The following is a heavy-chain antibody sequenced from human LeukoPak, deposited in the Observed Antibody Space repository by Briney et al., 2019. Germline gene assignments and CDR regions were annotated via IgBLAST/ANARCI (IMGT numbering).Heavy chain of an antibody. CDR2: IYYSGST. CDR3: ARDRRGGYCSGGSCLGGNY. Sequence: SETLSLTCTVSGGSISSGDYYWSWIRQPPGKGLEWIGYIYYSGSTYYNPSLKSRVTISVDTSKNQFSLKLSSVTAADTAVYYCARDRRGGYCSGGSCLGGNYWGQGTLVTVSS. CDR1: GGSISSGDYY. D-gene: IGHD2-15*01. V-gene: IGHV4-30-4*01. J-gene: IGHJ4*02.